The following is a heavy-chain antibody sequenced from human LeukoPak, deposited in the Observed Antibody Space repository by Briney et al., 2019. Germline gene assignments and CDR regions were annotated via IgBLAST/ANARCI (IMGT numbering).Heavy chain of an antibody. Sequence: SETLSLTCTVSGASLDSYYWSWIRQPPGKRLEWIGYTHNNGDSNYNPSLKSRLTISVDTSKNEVSLVLTSVTAADTALYYCARQPGGTAAFDIWAQGTMVTVSA. J-gene: IGHJ3*02. D-gene: IGHD6-13*01. CDR2: THNNGDS. CDR3: ARQPGGTAAFDI. CDR1: GASLDSYY. V-gene: IGHV4-59*08.